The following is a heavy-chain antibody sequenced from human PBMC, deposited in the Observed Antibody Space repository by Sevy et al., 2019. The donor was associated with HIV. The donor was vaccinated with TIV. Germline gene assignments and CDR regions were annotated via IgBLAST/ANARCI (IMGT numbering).Heavy chain of an antibody. J-gene: IGHJ5*02. V-gene: IGHV4-59*01. CDR1: GGSISAYY. CDR2: IHYTGST. CDR3: ARAPPVRSGDDSLNWLDP. Sequence: SETLSLTCTVSGGSISAYYWSWIRQPPGKGLEYIGDIHYTGSTYYNPSLKSRVTISVDTSKNQFSLKLRSVTAVDTAVYYCARAPPVRSGDDSLNWLDPWGQGTLVTVSS. D-gene: IGHD5-12*01.